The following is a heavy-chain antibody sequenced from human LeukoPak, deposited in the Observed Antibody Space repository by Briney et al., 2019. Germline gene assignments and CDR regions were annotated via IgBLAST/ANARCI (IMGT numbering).Heavy chain of an antibody. CDR3: AKDFGRNLGGPGY. D-gene: IGHD3-10*01. CDR1: GFTFSTYT. CDR2: ISGNGGRT. V-gene: IGHV3-23*01. J-gene: IGHJ4*02. Sequence: GGSLRLSCAASGFTFSTYTMAWVRQAPGGGLEWVSGISGNGGRTYYEDSVKGRFAISRDDSKSTLYLQMNSLRGEDTAVYYCAKDFGRNLGGPGYWGRGTLVIVSS.